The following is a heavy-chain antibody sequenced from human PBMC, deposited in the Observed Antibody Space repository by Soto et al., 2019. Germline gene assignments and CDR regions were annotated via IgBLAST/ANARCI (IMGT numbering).Heavy chain of an antibody. D-gene: IGHD3-9*01. Sequence: SETLSLTCTVSGGSISSYYWSWIRRPPGKGLEWIGYIYYSGSTNYNPSLKSRVTISVDTSKNQFSLKLSSVTAADTAVYYCARHHPTYYDILTGPPRGWFDPWGQGTLVTVSS. CDR1: GGSISSYY. CDR3: ARHHPTYYDILTGPPRGWFDP. J-gene: IGHJ5*02. V-gene: IGHV4-59*08. CDR2: IYYSGST.